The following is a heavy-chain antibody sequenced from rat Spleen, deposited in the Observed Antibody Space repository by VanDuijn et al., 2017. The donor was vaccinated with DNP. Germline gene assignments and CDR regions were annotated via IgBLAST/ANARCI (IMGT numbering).Heavy chain of an antibody. V-gene: IGHV5-7*01. Sequence: EVQLVESGGGLVQPGRSLKLSCAVSRITFSDHNMAWVRQAPKKGLEWVATISSDGSDTYYRDSVKGRFTISRDNARSTLYLQVDSLRSEDTATYYCASRPPPTRGPFDYWGPGVMVTVSS. CDR2: ISSDGSDT. J-gene: IGHJ2*01. D-gene: IGHD1-4*01. CDR1: RITFSDHN. CDR3: ASRPPPTRGPFDY.